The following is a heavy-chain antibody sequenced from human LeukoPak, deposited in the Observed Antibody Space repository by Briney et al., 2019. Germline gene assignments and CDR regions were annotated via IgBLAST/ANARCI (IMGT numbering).Heavy chain of an antibody. V-gene: IGHV3-30-3*01. CDR2: ISYDGSNK. D-gene: IGHD2-2*01. CDR1: GFTFSSYA. J-gene: IGHJ1*01. CDR3: ATYSSRNAREFQS. Sequence: GRSLRLSCAASGFTFSSYAMHWVRQAPGKGLEWVAVISYDGSNKYYADSVKGQFTISRDNSKNTLYLQMNSLRAEDTAVYYCATYSSRNAREFQSWGQGTLVTVSS.